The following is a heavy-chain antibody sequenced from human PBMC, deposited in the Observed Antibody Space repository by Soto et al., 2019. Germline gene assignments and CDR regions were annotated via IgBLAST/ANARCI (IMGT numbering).Heavy chain of an antibody. Sequence: GASVKVSCKASGYTFTSYGINWVRQATGQGLEWMGWMNPNSGNTGYAQKFQGRVTMTRNTSVSTAYMELSSLRSEDTAVYYCARGRYLDHVVDYWGQGTLVTVSS. J-gene: IGHJ4*02. D-gene: IGHD1-20*01. CDR1: GYTFTSYG. CDR3: ARGRYLDHVVDY. CDR2: MNPNSGNT. V-gene: IGHV1-8*01.